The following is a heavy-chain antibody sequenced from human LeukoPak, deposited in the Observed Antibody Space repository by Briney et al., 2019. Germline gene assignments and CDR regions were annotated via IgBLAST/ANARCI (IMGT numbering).Heavy chain of an antibody. CDR2: ISAYNGNT. J-gene: IGHJ3*02. D-gene: IGHD2-8*01. CDR3: ARDQWVSRVHFDI. Sequence: ASVTVACKTSGYIFNTSGITWVRQAPGQGLEWMGWISAYNGNTNYAQKLQGRVTMTTDTSTSTAYMELRSLRSDDTAVYYCARDQWVSRVHFDIWGQGTMVTVSS. CDR1: GYIFNTSG. V-gene: IGHV1-18*01.